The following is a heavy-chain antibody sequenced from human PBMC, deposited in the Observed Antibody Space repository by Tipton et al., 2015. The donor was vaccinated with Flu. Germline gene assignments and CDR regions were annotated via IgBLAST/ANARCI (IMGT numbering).Heavy chain of an antibody. J-gene: IGHJ4*02. CDR3: ARRKTVTTRLTYFGY. D-gene: IGHD4-17*01. V-gene: IGHV4-59*08. CDR1: GGSITSYY. Sequence: TLSLTCTVSGGSITSYYWSWIRQPPGKGLEWIGYIYYSGSTNYNPSLKSRVTISVDTSNNQFSLKLSSVTAADTAVYYCARRKTVTTRLTYFGYWGQGTLVTVSS. CDR2: IYYSGST.